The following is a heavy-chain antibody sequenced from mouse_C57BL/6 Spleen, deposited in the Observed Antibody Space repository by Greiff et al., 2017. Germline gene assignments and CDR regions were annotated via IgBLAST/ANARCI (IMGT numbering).Heavy chain of an antibody. Sequence: EVKVVESGGDLVKPGGSLTLSCAASGFTFSSYGMSWVRQTPDKRLEWVATISSGGSYTYYPDSVKGRFTISRDNAKNTLYLQMSSLKSEDTAMYYCARHDYDSRMDYWGQGTSVTVSS. CDR2: ISSGGSYT. CDR1: GFTFSSYG. V-gene: IGHV5-6*01. J-gene: IGHJ4*01. CDR3: ARHDYDSRMDY. D-gene: IGHD2-13*01.